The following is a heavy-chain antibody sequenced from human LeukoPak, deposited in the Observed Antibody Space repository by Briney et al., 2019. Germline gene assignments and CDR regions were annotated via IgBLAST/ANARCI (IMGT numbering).Heavy chain of an antibody. CDR1: GGSISSYY. J-gene: IGHJ5*02. V-gene: IGHV4-59*01. CDR3: ARDKGNYDGFDP. D-gene: IGHD1-7*01. Sequence: SETLSLTCTVSGGSISSYYWSWIRQPPGKGLEWIGYIYYSGSTNYNPSLKSRVTISVDTSKNQFSLKLSSVTAADTAVYYRARDKGNYDGFDPWGQGTLVTVSS. CDR2: IYYSGST.